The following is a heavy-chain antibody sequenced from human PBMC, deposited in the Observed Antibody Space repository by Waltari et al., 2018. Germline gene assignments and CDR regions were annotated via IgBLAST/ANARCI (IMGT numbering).Heavy chain of an antibody. CDR1: GFIFQNYA. J-gene: IGHJ5*02. CDR3: VGYRIASNLAP. Sequence: QVQLVESGGGVVQPGRSLRLSCAASGFIFQNYALHWFRQAPGKGLEWVAMIYYNGVNKESADSFQGRFTIARDNSKEALCLQIKRLRIEDTAMYYCVGYRIASNLAPWGHGTLVTVSS. CDR2: IYYNGVNK. V-gene: IGHV3-30-3*01. D-gene: IGHD2-21*01.